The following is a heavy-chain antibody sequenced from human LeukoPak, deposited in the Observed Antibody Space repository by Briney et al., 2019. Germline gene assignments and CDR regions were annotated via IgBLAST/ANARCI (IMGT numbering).Heavy chain of an antibody. V-gene: IGHV4-39*07. J-gene: IGHJ3*02. Sequence: SETLSLTCTVSGGSISSSSYYWGWIRQPPGKGLEWHGSIYYSGSTYYNPSLKSRVTISVDTSKNQFSLKLSSVTAADTAVYYCAREWNGWYFDAFDIWGQGTMVTVSS. D-gene: IGHD6-19*01. CDR1: GGSISSSSYY. CDR3: AREWNGWYFDAFDI. CDR2: IYYSGST.